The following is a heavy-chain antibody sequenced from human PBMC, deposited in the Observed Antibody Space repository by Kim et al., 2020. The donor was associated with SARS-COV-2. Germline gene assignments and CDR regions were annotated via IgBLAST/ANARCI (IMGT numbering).Heavy chain of an antibody. D-gene: IGHD1-26*01. J-gene: IGHJ4*02. CDR3: ARESGRSEYYFDY. V-gene: IGHV1-46*01. Sequence: YAQKFQGRVTMTRDTSTSTVYMELSSLRSEDTAVYYCARESGRSEYYFDYWGQGTLVTVSS.